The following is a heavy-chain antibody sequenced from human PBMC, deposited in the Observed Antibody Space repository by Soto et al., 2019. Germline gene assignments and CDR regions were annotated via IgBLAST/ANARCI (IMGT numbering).Heavy chain of an antibody. D-gene: IGHD6-13*01. Sequence: EVQLVQSGAEVKKPGESLKISCKGSGYSFTSYWIGWVRQMPGKGLEWMGIIYPGDSDTRYSPSFQGQVTISADKSISTAYLQWSSLKASDTAMYYCARLTQQLVPNVVLYYYGMDVWGQGTTVTVSS. J-gene: IGHJ6*02. CDR1: GYSFTSYW. CDR2: IYPGDSDT. V-gene: IGHV5-51*01. CDR3: ARLTQQLVPNVVLYYYGMDV.